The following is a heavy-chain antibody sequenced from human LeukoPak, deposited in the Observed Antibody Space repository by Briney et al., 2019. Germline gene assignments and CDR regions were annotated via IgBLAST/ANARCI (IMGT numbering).Heavy chain of an antibody. J-gene: IGHJ4*02. CDR2: IYSGGST. CDR1: GFTVSSNY. CDR3: ARERDGNIFDY. D-gene: IGHD4-23*01. V-gene: IGHV3-53*01. Sequence: GGSLRLSCAASGFTVSSNYMSWVRQAPGKGLEWVSVIYSGGSTYYADSVKGRFTISRDNSKNTLYLQMNSLRAEDTAVYYCARERDGNIFDYWGQGTLVTVSS.